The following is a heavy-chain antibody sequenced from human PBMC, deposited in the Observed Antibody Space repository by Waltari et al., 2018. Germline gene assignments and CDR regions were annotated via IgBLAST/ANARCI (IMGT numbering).Heavy chain of an antibody. CDR1: GFTFSSYS. Sequence: EVQLVESGGGLVQPGGSLRLSCAASGFTFSSYSMNWVRQAPGKGLEWVSYISSSSSTIYYADSVKGRFTISRGNAKNSLYLQMNSLRAEDTAVYYCARALYSSSWEYYFDYWGQGTLVTVSS. D-gene: IGHD6-13*01. CDR3: ARALYSSSWEYYFDY. V-gene: IGHV3-48*04. J-gene: IGHJ4*02. CDR2: ISSSSSTI.